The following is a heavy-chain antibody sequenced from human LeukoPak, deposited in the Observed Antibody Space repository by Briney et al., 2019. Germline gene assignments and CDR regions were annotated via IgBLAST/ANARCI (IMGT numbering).Heavy chain of an antibody. Sequence: GGSLRLSCAASGFTFDDYAMHWVRQAPGKGLEWVSGISWNSGSIVYADSVKGRFTISRDNSKNTLYLQMNSLRAEDTAVYYCAKIGRSYDFWTGYYEEEVDYMDVWGKGTTVTVSS. J-gene: IGHJ6*03. CDR3: AKIGRSYDFWTGYYEEEVDYMDV. CDR1: GFTFDDYA. D-gene: IGHD3-3*01. CDR2: ISWNSGSI. V-gene: IGHV3-9*01.